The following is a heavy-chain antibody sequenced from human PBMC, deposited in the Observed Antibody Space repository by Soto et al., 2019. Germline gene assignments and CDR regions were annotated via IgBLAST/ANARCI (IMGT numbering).Heavy chain of an antibody. J-gene: IGHJ6*02. Sequence: QVQLVQSGAEVKKPGASVKVSCKASGYTFTSYGISWVRQAPGQGLEWMGWISAYNGNTNYAQKLQGRVTMTTDTATSTAYMELGSLRSDDTAVYYCARDRGDVVGVAATRDYYYGMDVWGQGTTVTVSS. CDR1: GYTFTSYG. CDR2: ISAYNGNT. D-gene: IGHD2-15*01. V-gene: IGHV1-18*01. CDR3: ARDRGDVVGVAATRDYYYGMDV.